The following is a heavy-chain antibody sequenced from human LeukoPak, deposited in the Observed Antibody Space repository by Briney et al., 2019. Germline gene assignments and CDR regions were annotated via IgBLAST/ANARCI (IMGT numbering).Heavy chain of an antibody. CDR3: ARGPITTRSHFDY. CDR1: GYTFTSYA. Sequence: SVKVSCKASGYTFTSYAISWVRQAPGQGLEWMGGIIPIFATANYAQKFQGRVTITADESTSTAYMELSSLRSEDTAVYYCARGPITTRSHFDYWGQGTLVTVSS. CDR2: IIPIFATA. J-gene: IGHJ4*02. V-gene: IGHV1-69*13. D-gene: IGHD3-22*01.